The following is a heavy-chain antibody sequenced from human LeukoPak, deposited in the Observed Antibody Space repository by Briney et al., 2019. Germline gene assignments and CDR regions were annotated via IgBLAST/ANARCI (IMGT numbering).Heavy chain of an antibody. CDR1: GGSISSSSYY. CDR3: ASVSLGWPAEYYFDY. CDR2: IYYSGST. J-gene: IGHJ4*02. D-gene: IGHD2-21*01. Sequence: SETLSLTCTVSGGSISSSSYYWGWIRQHPGKGLEWIGYIYYSGSTYYNPSLKSRVTISVDTSKNQFSLKLSSVTAADTAEYYSASVSLGWPAEYYFDYWGQGTLVTVSS. V-gene: IGHV4-31*03.